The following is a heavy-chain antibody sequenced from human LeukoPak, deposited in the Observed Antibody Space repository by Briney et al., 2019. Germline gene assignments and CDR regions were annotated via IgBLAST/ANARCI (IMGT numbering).Heavy chain of an antibody. D-gene: IGHD1-26*01. Sequence: GGSLRLSCAASGFTFSSYWMHWVRQAPGKGLVWVSRINSDGSSTSYADSVKGRFTISRDNAKNSLYLQMNSLRAEDTAVYYCARAHSGSYSGDRYWGQGTLVTVSS. V-gene: IGHV3-74*01. CDR2: INSDGSST. J-gene: IGHJ4*02. CDR3: ARAHSGSYSGDRY. CDR1: GFTFSSYW.